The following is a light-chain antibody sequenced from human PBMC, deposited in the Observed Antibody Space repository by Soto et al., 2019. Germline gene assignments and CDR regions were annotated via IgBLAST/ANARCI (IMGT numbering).Light chain of an antibody. CDR1: SSDVEGYND. J-gene: IGLJ1*01. Sequence: QSALTQPASVSGSPGQSITISCTGASSDVEGYNDVSWYQQHPSKAPKLMIYDVSNRPAGVSNRFTGSKSGNTASLTISGLQVEDEADYYCTSYTGSSPRVFGTGTKATV. CDR2: DVS. V-gene: IGLV2-14*01. CDR3: TSYTGSSPRV.